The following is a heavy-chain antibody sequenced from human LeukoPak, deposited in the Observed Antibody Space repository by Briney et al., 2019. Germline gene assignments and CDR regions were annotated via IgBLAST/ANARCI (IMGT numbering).Heavy chain of an antibody. Sequence: ASVKVSCKASGYTSTSYGISWVRQAPGQGLEWIGWISAYNGNTNYAQKFQGRVTMTRDTSISTAYMELSRLRSDDTAVYYCARGGIVGALDPTYYFDYWGQGTLVTVSS. D-gene: IGHD1-26*01. V-gene: IGHV1-18*01. J-gene: IGHJ4*02. CDR2: ISAYNGNT. CDR1: GYTSTSYG. CDR3: ARGGIVGALDPTYYFDY.